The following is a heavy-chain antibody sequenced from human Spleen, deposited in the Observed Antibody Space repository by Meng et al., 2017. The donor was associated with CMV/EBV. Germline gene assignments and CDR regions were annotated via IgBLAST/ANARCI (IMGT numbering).Heavy chain of an antibody. CDR3: ARDGRKLLWFGEPASPSEYYYYYYGMDV. CDR2: IWHDGSNK. Sequence: GGSLRLSCAASGSTFRSYGMHWVRQAPGKGLEWVAVIWHDGSNKYYADSVKGRFTISRDNSKNTLYLQMNSLRAEDTAVYYCARDGRKLLWFGEPASPSEYYYYYYGMDVWGQGTTVTVSS. D-gene: IGHD3-10*01. V-gene: IGHV3-33*01. J-gene: IGHJ6*02. CDR1: GSTFRSYG.